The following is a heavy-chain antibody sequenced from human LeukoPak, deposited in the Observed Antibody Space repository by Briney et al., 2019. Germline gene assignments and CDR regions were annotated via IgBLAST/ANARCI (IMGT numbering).Heavy chain of an antibody. CDR3: ARIFIRNGYSSYFDC. CDR1: GFSISSGHY. V-gene: IGHV4-38-2*02. D-gene: IGHD5-18*01. CDR2: VYQSGTT. J-gene: IGHJ4*02. Sequence: PSETLSLTCTVSGFSISSGHYWGWVRQPPGAGLEWIGSVYQSGTTYYNPSLKSRFTTSVDMSKNQFSLRLRPVTAADTAVYYCARIFIRNGYSSYFDCWGQGTLVTVSS.